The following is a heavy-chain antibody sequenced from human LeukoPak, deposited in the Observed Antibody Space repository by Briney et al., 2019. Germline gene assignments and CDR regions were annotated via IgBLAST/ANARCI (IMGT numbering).Heavy chain of an antibody. J-gene: IGHJ5*02. CDR3: ARDLVVAPPNWFEP. CDR1: GFTFSSYS. D-gene: IGHD2-15*01. V-gene: IGHV3-21*01. Sequence: PGGSLRLSCAASGFTFSSYSMSWVRQAPGKGLEWVSSISSSSSYIYYADSVKGRFTISSDNAKNSLYLQMNSLRAEDTAVYYCARDLVVAPPNWFEPWGQGTLVTVSS. CDR2: ISSSSSYI.